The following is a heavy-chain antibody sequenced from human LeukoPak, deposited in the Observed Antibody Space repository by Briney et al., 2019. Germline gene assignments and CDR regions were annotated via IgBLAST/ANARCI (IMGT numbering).Heavy chain of an antibody. D-gene: IGHD1-1*01. CDR3: ARGGVRTSTGTNDYHGMDV. CDR2: INPSSGAT. CDR1: GYIFTNYQ. Sequence: ASVKVPCKASGYIFTNYQIHWVRQAPGQGLEWMGIINPSSGATVFAQKFQGRLTVTRDTPTTTVFMELSSLTSEDTAVYHCARGGVRTSTGTNDYHGMDVWGQGTTVSVSS. V-gene: IGHV1-46*01. J-gene: IGHJ6*02.